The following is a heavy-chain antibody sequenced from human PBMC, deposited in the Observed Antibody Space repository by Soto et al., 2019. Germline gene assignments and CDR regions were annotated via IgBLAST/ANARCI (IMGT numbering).Heavy chain of an antibody. V-gene: IGHV3-7*02. D-gene: IGHD2-15*01. CDR1: EFTFRNDW. CDR3: ATHSGCRKDY. J-gene: IGHJ4*02. CDR2: INEHGSET. Sequence: EVQLVESGGDLVQPGGSLRLSCAVSEFTFRNDWMTWVRQAPGKGLEWVANINEHGSETYYVDSVKGRFIIARDNAKSSLFLQMNSLRAEDTAVYYCATHSGCRKDYWGQGTLVTVSS.